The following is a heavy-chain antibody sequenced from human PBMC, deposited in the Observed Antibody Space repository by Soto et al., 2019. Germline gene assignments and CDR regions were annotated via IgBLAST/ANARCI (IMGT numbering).Heavy chain of an antibody. Sequence: SETLSLTCSVSGDSITSSGFSWGWIRQPPGKGLDWIGSVYFSGNTYYNPSLKSRVTISVDTSQNQFSLRLTSVTAADTAAYFCATEMGATQGPFDNWGQGTLVTVSS. V-gene: IGHV4-39*02. D-gene: IGHD1-26*01. CDR3: ATEMGATQGPFDN. CDR1: GDSITSSGFS. J-gene: IGHJ4*02. CDR2: VYFSGNT.